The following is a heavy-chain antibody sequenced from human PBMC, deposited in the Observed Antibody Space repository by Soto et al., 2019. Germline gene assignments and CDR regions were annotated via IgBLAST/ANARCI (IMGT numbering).Heavy chain of an antibody. Sequence: EVQLLESGGGLVQPGGSLRLSCAASGFTFSSYAMSWVRQAPGKGLEWVSAISGSGGSTYYADSVKGRFTISRDNSKNKLYLQMKSLRAEDTAVYYCAKDRVITFGGVMPLPFGYWGQGTLVPVSS. J-gene: IGHJ4*02. CDR2: ISGSGGST. CDR1: GFTFSSYA. D-gene: IGHD3-16*01. V-gene: IGHV3-23*01. CDR3: AKDRVITFGGVMPLPFGY.